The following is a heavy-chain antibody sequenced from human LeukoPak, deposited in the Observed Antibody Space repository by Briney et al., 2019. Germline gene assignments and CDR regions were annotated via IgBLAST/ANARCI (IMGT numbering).Heavy chain of an antibody. J-gene: IGHJ4*02. Sequence: ASAKVSCKVSGYTLTELSMHWVRQAPGKGLEWMGGFDPEDGETIYAQKFQGRVTMTEDTSTDTAYMELSSLRSEDTAVYYCATYDFWSGHLNAGGQGTLVTVSS. V-gene: IGHV1-24*01. CDR3: ATYDFWSGHLNA. CDR2: FDPEDGET. D-gene: IGHD3-3*01. CDR1: GYTLTELS.